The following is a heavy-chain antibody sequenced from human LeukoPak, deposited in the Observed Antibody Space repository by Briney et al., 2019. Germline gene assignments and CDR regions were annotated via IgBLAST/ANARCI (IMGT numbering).Heavy chain of an antibody. J-gene: IGHJ4*02. CDR3: ARITNYYASGSSKGPFDY. Sequence: PGGSLRLSWAASGXSVSSNYMSWVRQAPGKGLEWVSVLYGVGSTYYADSVKGRFTSSIDNPKNKLYLQMNSLSAEDTAVYYCARITNYYASGSSKGPFDYWGQGILVTVSS. D-gene: IGHD3-10*01. CDR2: LYGVGST. V-gene: IGHV3-53*01. CDR1: GXSVSSNY.